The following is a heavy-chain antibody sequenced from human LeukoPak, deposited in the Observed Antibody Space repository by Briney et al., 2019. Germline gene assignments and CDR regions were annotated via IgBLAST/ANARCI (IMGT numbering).Heavy chain of an antibody. J-gene: IGHJ6*02. D-gene: IGHD3-10*01. CDR1: GYTFTSYY. CDR3: ARLAGGYYGMDV. V-gene: IGHV1-46*01. Sequence: ASVKVSCKASGYTFTSYYMYWVRQAPGQGLERMGIINPSGGSTSYAQKFQGRVTMTRDTSTSTVYMELSSLRSEDTAVYYCARLAGGYYGMDVWGQGTTVTVSS. CDR2: INPSGGST.